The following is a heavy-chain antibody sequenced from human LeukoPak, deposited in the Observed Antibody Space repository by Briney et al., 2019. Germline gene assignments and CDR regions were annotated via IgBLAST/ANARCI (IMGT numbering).Heavy chain of an antibody. CDR2: ISHSGST. CDR3: ARVAGSYTTFYFDY. V-gene: IGHV4-38-2*02. D-gene: IGHD1-26*01. J-gene: IGHJ4*02. CDR1: DYSISSGYY. Sequence: SETLSLTCTVSDYSISSGYYWGWIRPPPGKGLEWIGSISHSGSTYYNPSLKSRVTISVDTSKNQFSLKLSSVTVADTAVYYCARVAGSYTTFYFDYWGQGTLVTVSS.